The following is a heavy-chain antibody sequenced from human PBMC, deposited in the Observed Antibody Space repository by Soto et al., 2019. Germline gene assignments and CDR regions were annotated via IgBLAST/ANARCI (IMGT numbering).Heavy chain of an antibody. CDR2: ISSNGGST. CDR1: GFTFSSYA. Sequence: GGSLRLSCAASGFTFSSYAMHWVRQAPGKGLEYVSAISSNGGSTYYANSVKGRFTISRDNSKNTLYLQMGSLRAEDMAVYYCARVPGYWGQGTLVTVSS. J-gene: IGHJ4*02. CDR3: ARVPGY. V-gene: IGHV3-64*01.